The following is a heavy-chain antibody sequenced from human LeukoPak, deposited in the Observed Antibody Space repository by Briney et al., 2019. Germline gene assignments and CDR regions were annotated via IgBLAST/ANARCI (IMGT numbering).Heavy chain of an antibody. CDR3: ASGAAAGRRAFDI. Sequence: GGSLRLSCAASGFTFSSYWMSWVRQAPGKGLEWVANIKQDGSEKYYVDSVKGRFTISRDNAKKSLYLQMNSLRVEDTAVYYCASGAAAGRRAFDIWGQGTMVTVSS. CDR1: GFTFSSYW. V-gene: IGHV3-7*01. CDR2: IKQDGSEK. D-gene: IGHD6-13*01. J-gene: IGHJ3*02.